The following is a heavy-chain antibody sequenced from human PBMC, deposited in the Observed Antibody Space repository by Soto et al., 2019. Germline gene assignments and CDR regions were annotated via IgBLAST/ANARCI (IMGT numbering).Heavy chain of an antibody. D-gene: IGHD5-18*01. CDR3: ARVRSYSYGQGYGLDV. CDR2: ISSSSAYI. Sequence: GGALRLSCAASGFTFNTYTMNWVRQSPGKGLEWVASISSSSAYICYAGSVQGRFTISRDDAKNSLSLQMNSLTAEDTAVYYCARVRSYSYGQGYGLDVWGQGTTVTVSS. J-gene: IGHJ6*02. V-gene: IGHV3-21*01. CDR1: GFTFNTYT.